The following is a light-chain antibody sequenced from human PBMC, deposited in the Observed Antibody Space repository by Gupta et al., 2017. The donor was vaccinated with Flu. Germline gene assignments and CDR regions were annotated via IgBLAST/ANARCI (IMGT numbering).Light chain of an antibody. Sequence: GERTTLFCRASQNVGSTVAWYPQKPGQAPSLLISDTSTGAPGVPARLSGSGSGSEFTLTISSLQAEDCAVYYCQQYNTWPFTFGGGTRVEIK. J-gene: IGKJ4*01. CDR3: QQYNTWPFT. CDR1: QNVGST. CDR2: DTS. V-gene: IGKV3-15*01.